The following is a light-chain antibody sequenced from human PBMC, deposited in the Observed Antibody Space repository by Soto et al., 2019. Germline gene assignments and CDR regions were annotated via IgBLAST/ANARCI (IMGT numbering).Light chain of an antibody. V-gene: IGKV1-39*01. CDR1: QSITSY. CDR3: QQSYSTPRT. J-gene: IGKJ1*01. Sequence: DIQLTQSPASLSASVGDTVTITCRASQSITSYLNWYQQKPGEAPKLLVYAAYTLQSGVPSRFSGGAFGTDFTLTISSLQPEDFATYCCQQSYSTPRTFGQGTKVDI. CDR2: AAY.